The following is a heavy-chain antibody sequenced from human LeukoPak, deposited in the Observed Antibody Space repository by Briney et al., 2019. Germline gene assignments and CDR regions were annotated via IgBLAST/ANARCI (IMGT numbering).Heavy chain of an antibody. CDR3: AKDLETAAGTNYYYGMAV. V-gene: IGHV3-30*18. J-gene: IGHJ6*04. CDR2: ISYDGSNK. D-gene: IGHD6-13*01. Sequence: PGRSLRLSCAASGFTFSSYGMHWVRQAPGKGLEWVAVISYDGSNKYYADSVKGRFTISRDNSKNTLYLQMNSLRAEDTAVYYCAKDLETAAGTNYYYGMAVWAKGPTVTAPS. CDR1: GFTFSSYG.